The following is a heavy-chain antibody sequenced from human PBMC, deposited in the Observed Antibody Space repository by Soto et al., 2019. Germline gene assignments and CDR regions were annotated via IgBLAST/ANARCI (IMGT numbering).Heavy chain of an antibody. CDR3: ARDSYGGSSMN. J-gene: IGHJ4*02. CDR1: GYSFTSYG. V-gene: IGHV1-18*04. Sequence: EASVKVSCKASGYSFTSYGISWVRQAPGQGLEWMGWISAYNGNTNYAQKLQGRVTMTTDTSTSTAYMELRSLRSDDTAVYYCARDSYGGSSMNWGQGTLVTVSS. CDR2: ISAYNGNT. D-gene: IGHD6-6*01.